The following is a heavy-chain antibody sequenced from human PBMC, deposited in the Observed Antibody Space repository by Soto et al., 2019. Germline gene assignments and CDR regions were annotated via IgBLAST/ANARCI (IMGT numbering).Heavy chain of an antibody. CDR2: IYYSGNT. J-gene: IGHJ4*02. D-gene: IGHD6-13*01. CDR1: GDSISSYY. CDR3: ARAGPHRGYQQLVFQFDY. Sequence: SETLSLTCTVSGDSISSYYWSWIRQPPGKGLEWIGYIYYSGNTNYNPSLKSRVTISVDTSKNQFSLKLSSVTAADTAVYYCARAGPHRGYQQLVFQFDYWGQGTLVTVSS. V-gene: IGHV4-59*08.